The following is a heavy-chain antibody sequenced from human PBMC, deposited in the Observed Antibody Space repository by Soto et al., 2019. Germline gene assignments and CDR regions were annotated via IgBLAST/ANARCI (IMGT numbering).Heavy chain of an antibody. D-gene: IGHD5-18*01. J-gene: IGHJ6*02. CDR2: ISAYNGNT. Sequence: ASVKVSCKASGYTFTSYGISWLRQAPGQGLEWMGWISAYNGNTNYAQKLQGRVTMTTDTSTSTAYMELRSLRSDDTAVYYCARDVDTAMVSYYGMDVWGQGTTVTVSS. V-gene: IGHV1-18*01. CDR1: GYTFTSYG. CDR3: ARDVDTAMVSYYGMDV.